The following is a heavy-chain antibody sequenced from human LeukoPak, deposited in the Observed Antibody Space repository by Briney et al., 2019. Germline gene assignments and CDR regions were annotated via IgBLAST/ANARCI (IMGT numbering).Heavy chain of an antibody. V-gene: IGHV4-59*01. Sequence: PSETLSLTCTVSGGSISSYYWSWIRQPPGKGLEWIGYIYYSGSTNYNPSLKSRVTISVDTSKNQFSLKLNSVTAADTAMYYCARGTGTFDYWGQGTLVTVSS. CDR1: GGSISSYY. D-gene: IGHD1-7*01. J-gene: IGHJ4*02. CDR3: ARGTGTFDY. CDR2: IYYSGST.